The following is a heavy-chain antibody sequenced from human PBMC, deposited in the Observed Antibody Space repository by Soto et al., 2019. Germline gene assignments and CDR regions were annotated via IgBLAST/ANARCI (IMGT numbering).Heavy chain of an antibody. Sequence: ASVKVSCKASGYTFTSYGISWVRQAPGQGLEWMGWISAYNGNTNYAQKLQGRVTMTTDTSTSTAYMELRSLRSDDTAVYYCAGDLVGSSWYYRGRRNDAFDIWGQGTMVTVSS. CDR3: AGDLVGSSWYYRGRRNDAFDI. V-gene: IGHV1-18*04. CDR2: ISAYNGNT. D-gene: IGHD6-13*01. CDR1: GYTFTSYG. J-gene: IGHJ3*02.